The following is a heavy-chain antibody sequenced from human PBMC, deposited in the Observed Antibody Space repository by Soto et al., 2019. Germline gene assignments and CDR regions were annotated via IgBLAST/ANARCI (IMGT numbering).Heavy chain of an antibody. Sequence: SETLSLTCTVSGGSISSYYWSWIRQPPGKGLEWIGYIYYSGSTNYNPSLKSRVTISVDTSKNQFSLKLSSVTAADTAVYYCARGTWTGTTHTRYYYYYYMDVWGKGTTVTVSS. J-gene: IGHJ6*03. V-gene: IGHV4-59*01. D-gene: IGHD1-7*01. CDR3: ARGTWTGTTHTRYYYYYYMDV. CDR1: GGSISSYY. CDR2: IYYSGST.